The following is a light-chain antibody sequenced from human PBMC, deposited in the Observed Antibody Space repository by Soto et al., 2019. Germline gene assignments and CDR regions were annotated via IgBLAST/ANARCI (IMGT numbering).Light chain of an antibody. CDR2: DVS. CDR3: TSYVGTNSYV. Sequence: QSALTQPRSVSGSPGQSVTISCTGTSNDVGGYNYVSWYQHYPDKAPKLMIYDVSKRPSRVPDRFSGSKSGNTASLTIAGLQAEDEADYYCTSYVGTNSYVFGTGTKVTVL. CDR1: SNDVGGYNY. J-gene: IGLJ1*01. V-gene: IGLV2-11*01.